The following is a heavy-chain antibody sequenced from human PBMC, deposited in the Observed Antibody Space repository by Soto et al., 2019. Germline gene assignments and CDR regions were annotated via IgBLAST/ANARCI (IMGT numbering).Heavy chain of an antibody. CDR3: EKAYHRTGGDAAFDY. Sequence: QVQLQKSGPGRVKPSETLSLTCTISGGSISDHYWSWVRQSPGKGLDWIGDVYHSRRTNNNPSLKRRVNISVDTTMNRSSMLLSSGTALDTAGYYCEKAYHRTGGDAAFDYWGQGTL. V-gene: IGHV4-59*11. J-gene: IGHJ4*02. CDR1: GGSISDHY. CDR2: VYHSRRT. D-gene: IGHD3-10*01.